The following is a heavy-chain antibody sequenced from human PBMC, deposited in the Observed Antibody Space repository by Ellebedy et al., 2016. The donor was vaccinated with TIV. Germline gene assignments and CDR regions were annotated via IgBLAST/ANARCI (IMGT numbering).Heavy chain of an antibody. CDR2: VYSSGNT. V-gene: IGHV4-59*11. Sequence: SETLSLTCTVSGGSISSHYWSWLRQPPGKGLEYIGYVYSSGNTNYNPSLKSRVTISVDTSKNQFSLSLRSVSASDTAVYYCARMVTIGSNWFDPWGQGALVTVSS. CDR3: ARMVTIGSNWFDP. D-gene: IGHD2-21*02. J-gene: IGHJ5*02. CDR1: GGSISSHY.